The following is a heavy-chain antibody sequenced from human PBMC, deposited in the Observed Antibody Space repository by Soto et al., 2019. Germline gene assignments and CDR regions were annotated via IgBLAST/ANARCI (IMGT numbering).Heavy chain of an antibody. CDR2: IYYSGST. Sequence: TLSLTCTVSGGSISSVDYYWSWIRQPPGKGLEWIGYIYYSGSTYYNPSLKSRVTISVDTSKNQFSLKLSSVTAADTAVYYCARVGPFDFWSGYYPNWFDPWGQGTLVTVSS. CDR3: ARVGPFDFWSGYYPNWFDP. V-gene: IGHV4-30-4*01. J-gene: IGHJ5*02. D-gene: IGHD3-3*01. CDR1: GGSISSVDYY.